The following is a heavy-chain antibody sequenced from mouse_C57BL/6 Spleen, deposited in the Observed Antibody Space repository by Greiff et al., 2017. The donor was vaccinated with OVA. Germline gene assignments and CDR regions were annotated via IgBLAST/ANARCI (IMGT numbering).Heavy chain of an antibody. J-gene: IGHJ4*01. V-gene: IGHV1-69*01. CDR3: ARPHYYGSRGAMDY. CDR2: IDPSDSYT. D-gene: IGHD1-1*01. CDR1: GYTFTSYW. Sequence: QVQLQQPGAELVMPGASVKLSCKASGYTFTSYWMHWVKQRPGQGLEWIGEIDPSDSYTNYNQTFKGKSTLTVDKSSSTAYMQLSSLTSEDSAVYYCARPHYYGSRGAMDYWGQGTSVTVSS.